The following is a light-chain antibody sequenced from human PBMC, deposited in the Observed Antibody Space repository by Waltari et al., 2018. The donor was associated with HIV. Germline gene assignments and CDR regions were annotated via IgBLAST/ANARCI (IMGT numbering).Light chain of an antibody. CDR1: QSVSSSY. Sequence: EIVLTQSPGTLSLSPGERATLSCRASQSVSSSYLAWYQQKPGQAPRLLIYGASSRATVIPDRFSGSGSGTDFTLTISRLEPEDFAVYYCQQYGGSPPITFGQGTRLEIK. CDR2: GAS. CDR3: QQYGGSPPIT. V-gene: IGKV3-20*01. J-gene: IGKJ5*01.